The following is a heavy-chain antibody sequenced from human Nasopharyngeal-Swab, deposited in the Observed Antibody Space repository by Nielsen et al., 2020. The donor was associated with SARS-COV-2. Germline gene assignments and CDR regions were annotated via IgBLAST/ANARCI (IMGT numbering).Heavy chain of an antibody. CDR2: IGTAGDT. D-gene: IGHD6-19*01. CDR1: GFTFSSYD. Sequence: GGSLRLSCAASGFTFSSYDMHWVRQATGKGLEWVSAIGTAGDTYYPGSVKGRFTISRENAKNSLYLQMNSLRAGDTAVYYCARDLYSSGGKYYYYGMDVWGRGTTVTVSS. CDR3: ARDLYSSGGKYYYYGMDV. J-gene: IGHJ6*02. V-gene: IGHV3-13*04.